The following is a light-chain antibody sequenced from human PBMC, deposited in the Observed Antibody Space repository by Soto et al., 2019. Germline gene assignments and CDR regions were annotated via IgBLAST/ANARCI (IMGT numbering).Light chain of an antibody. CDR1: QSVRSN. CDR3: QHRGNGPLLT. J-gene: IGKJ4*01. CDR2: GAS. Sequence: IVMTPSPTTPSASPEARATLSYMLSQSVRSNLAWYQQKPGQAPRLLIYGASTRATGVPARFSGSGSGTDFTLTIISLEYADFGVYYCQHRGNGPLLTFGGGTKVDIK. V-gene: IGKV3-11*01.